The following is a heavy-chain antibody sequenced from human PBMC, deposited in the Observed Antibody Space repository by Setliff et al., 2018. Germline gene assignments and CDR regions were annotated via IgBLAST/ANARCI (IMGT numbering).Heavy chain of an antibody. CDR1: GYTFTTYA. CDR3: VRSGKFGMRFWFDQ. Sequence: SVKVSCKASGYTFTTYAMSWMRQAPGQGLEWMGWINPDSGDTHSAQKFQGRVTMTRDTSINTAYMELGSLTSDDTAFYYCVRSGKFGMRFWFDQWGQGTQVTVSS. V-gene: IGHV1-2*02. J-gene: IGHJ5*02. CDR2: INPDSGDT. D-gene: IGHD1-26*01.